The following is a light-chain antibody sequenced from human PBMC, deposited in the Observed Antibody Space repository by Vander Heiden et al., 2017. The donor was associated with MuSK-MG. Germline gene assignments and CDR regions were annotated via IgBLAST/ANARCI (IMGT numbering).Light chain of an antibody. CDR3: QQRGNWPLT. CDR1: PSVSRY. CDR2: AAY. J-gene: IGKJ4*01. V-gene: IGKV3-11*01. Sequence: IALTDSRATLSLSPADRAILSCRASPSVSRYLAWSQQKPGQAPRLLIFAAYNSATGMPARFSGRRYLTAFTLTISSLEPEDFAVYYCQQRGNWPLTFGGGTKVEIK.